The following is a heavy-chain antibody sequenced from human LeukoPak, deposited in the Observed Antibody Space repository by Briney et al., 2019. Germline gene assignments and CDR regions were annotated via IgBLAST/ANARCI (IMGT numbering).Heavy chain of an antibody. J-gene: IGHJ3*02. V-gene: IGHV3-23*01. CDR2: ISGSGGRT. CDR1: GFTFSSYA. CDR3: AKDRAAAGGAFDI. D-gene: IGHD6-13*01. Sequence: PGGSLRLSCAASGFTFSSYAMSWVRQAPGKGLEWVSAISGSGGRTYYADSVKGLFTISRDNSKNTLYLQMNSLRAEDTAVYYCAKDRAAAGGAFDIWGQGTMVTVSS.